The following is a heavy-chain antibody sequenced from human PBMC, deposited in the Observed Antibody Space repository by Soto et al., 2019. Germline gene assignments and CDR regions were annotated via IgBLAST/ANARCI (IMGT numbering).Heavy chain of an antibody. J-gene: IGHJ4*02. CDR1: GGSISSYY. CDR2: IYTSGST. D-gene: IGHD3-22*01. V-gene: IGHV4-4*07. Sequence: PSETLSLTCTVSGGSISSYYWSWIRQPAGKGLEWIGRIYTSGSTNYNPSLKSRVTMSVDTSKNQFSLKLSSVTAADTAVYYCARGVGYYDSSGYYYEAYYFDYWGQGTLVTVSS. CDR3: ARGVGYYDSSGYYYEAYYFDY.